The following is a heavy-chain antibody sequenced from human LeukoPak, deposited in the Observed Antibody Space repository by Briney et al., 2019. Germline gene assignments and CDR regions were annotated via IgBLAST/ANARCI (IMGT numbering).Heavy chain of an antibody. Sequence: GSLRLSCAASGFIFYNYGMHWVRQAPGKGLEWVAAIWYDGDEKFYANSVKGRFTISRDNSNSTLYLHVDSLRAEDTAVYFCARALSPFYYDGAGCYPTLAYWGQGILVTVSS. V-gene: IGHV3-33*01. D-gene: IGHD3-22*01. CDR2: IWYDGDEK. CDR3: ARALSPFYYDGAGCYPTLAY. CDR1: GFIFYNYG. J-gene: IGHJ4*02.